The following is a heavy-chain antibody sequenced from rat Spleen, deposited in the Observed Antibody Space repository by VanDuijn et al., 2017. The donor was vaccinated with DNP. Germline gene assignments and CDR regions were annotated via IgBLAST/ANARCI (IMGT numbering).Heavy chain of an antibody. CDR2: ISYSGTT. Sequence: EVQLQESGPGLVKPSQSLSLTCSVTGYSITTNYWGWIRNFPGNKMEWIGHISYSGTTTYNPSLKSRISITRDTSRNQFFLQLNSVTTEDTATYYCARGISSYHGYNSYWHFDFWGPGTVVTVSS. V-gene: IGHV3-1*01. J-gene: IGHJ1*01. D-gene: IGHD1-9*01. CDR1: GYSITTNY. CDR3: ARGISSYHGYNSYWHFDF.